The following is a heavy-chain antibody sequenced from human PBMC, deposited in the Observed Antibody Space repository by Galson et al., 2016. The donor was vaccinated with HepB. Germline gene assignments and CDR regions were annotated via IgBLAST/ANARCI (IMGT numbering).Heavy chain of an antibody. CDR1: GFTFRSYW. Sequence: SLRLSCAASGFTFRSYWMTWVRQTPGKGLEWVANIKGDGSKIHYADSVEGRFTISRDNAQSSMFLQMSSLRPDDTALYYCARDSSPGPEATGWYDAFDLWGGATMVAVSS. V-gene: IGHV3-7*03. CDR3: ARDSSPGPEATGWYDAFDL. D-gene: IGHD6-19*01. CDR2: IKGDGSKI. J-gene: IGHJ3*01.